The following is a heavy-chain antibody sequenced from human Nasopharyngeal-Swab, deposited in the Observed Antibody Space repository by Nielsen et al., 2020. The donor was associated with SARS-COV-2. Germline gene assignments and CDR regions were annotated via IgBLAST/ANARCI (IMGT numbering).Heavy chain of an antibody. CDR3: ARDPTYDSSGYYQEYFDY. CDR2: INPSGGST. Sequence: WVRQAPGQGLEWMGIINPSGGSTSYAQKFQGRVTMTRDTSTGTVYMELSSLRSEDTAVYYCARDPTYDSSGYYQEYFDYWGQGTLVTVSS. V-gene: IGHV1-46*01. D-gene: IGHD3-22*01. J-gene: IGHJ4*02.